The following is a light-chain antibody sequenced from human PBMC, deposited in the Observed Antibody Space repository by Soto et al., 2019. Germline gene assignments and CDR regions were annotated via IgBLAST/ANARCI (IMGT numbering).Light chain of an antibody. J-gene: IGLJ2*01. CDR3: SSYSSSATHVV. V-gene: IGLV2-14*03. Sequence: QSVLTQPASVSGSPGRSVTISCTGTSTDVGDFNYVSWYQHLPGRAPKLIIYDVTNRPSGISYRFSASKSGRTASLTISGLQAEDEADYYCSSYSSSATHVVFGGGTKVTV. CDR2: DVT. CDR1: STDVGDFNY.